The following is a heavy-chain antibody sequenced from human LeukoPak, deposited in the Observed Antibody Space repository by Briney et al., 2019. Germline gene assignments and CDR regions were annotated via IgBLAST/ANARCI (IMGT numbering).Heavy chain of an antibody. Sequence: GGSLRLSCAASGFTFSSYAMHWVRQAPGKGLEWVSVIYTGGTTYYADSVKGRFTISRDNSKNTLYLQMNSLRVEDTAVYYCAREVRAYCGGDCYSSTVDYWGQGTLVTVSS. V-gene: IGHV3-53*01. D-gene: IGHD2-21*02. CDR3: AREVRAYCGGDCYSSTVDY. CDR1: GFTFSSYA. CDR2: IYTGGTT. J-gene: IGHJ4*02.